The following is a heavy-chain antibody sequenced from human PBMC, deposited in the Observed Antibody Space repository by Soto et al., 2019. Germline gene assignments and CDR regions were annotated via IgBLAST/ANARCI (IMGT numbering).Heavy chain of an antibody. Sequence: PSETLSLTCTVSGGSISSSSYYWGWIRQPPGKGLEWIGSIYYSGSTYYNPSLKSRVTISVDTSKNQFSLKLSSVTAADTAVYYCARTRSRGYCSGGSCSTNWFDPWGQGTLVTVSS. V-gene: IGHV4-39*01. CDR2: IYYSGST. J-gene: IGHJ5*02. D-gene: IGHD2-15*01. CDR1: GGSISSSSYY. CDR3: ARTRSRGYCSGGSCSTNWFDP.